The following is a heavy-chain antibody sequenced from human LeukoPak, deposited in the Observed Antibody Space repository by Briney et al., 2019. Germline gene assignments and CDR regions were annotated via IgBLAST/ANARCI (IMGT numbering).Heavy chain of an antibody. CDR1: GFTFNSYA. D-gene: IGHD6-19*01. CDR2: ISSDGSNN. J-gene: IGHJ4*02. V-gene: IGHV3-30-3*01. Sequence: PGGSLRLSCAASGFTFNSYAMHWARQAPGKGLEGVAVISSDGSNNYYADSVKGRFTISRDNSKNTLYLQVNSLRAEDTAVYYCARDRYSSGWYGDFDCWGQGTLVTVSS. CDR3: ARDRYSSGWYGDFDC.